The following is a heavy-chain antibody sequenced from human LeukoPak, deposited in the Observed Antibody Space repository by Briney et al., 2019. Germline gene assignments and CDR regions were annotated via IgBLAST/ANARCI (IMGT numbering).Heavy chain of an antibody. Sequence: PGGSLRLSCAASGFTFSNAWMSWVRQAQGKGLEWVGRIKSKTDGGTTDYAAPVKGRFTISRDDSKNTLYLQMNSLKTEDTAVYYCITDLDYYDSSGYLTRFDYWGQGTLVTVSS. V-gene: IGHV3-15*01. D-gene: IGHD3-22*01. CDR3: ITDLDYYDSSGYLTRFDY. CDR1: GFTFSNAW. CDR2: IKSKTDGGTT. J-gene: IGHJ4*02.